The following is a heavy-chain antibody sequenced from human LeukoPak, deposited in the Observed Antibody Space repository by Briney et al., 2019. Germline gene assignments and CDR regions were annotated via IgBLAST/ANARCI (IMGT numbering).Heavy chain of an antibody. V-gene: IGHV4-34*01. CDR2: INHSGST. Sequence: PSETLSLTCAVYGGSFSGYYWSWIRQPPGKGLEWLGEINHSGSTNYNPSLKSRVTISVDTSKNQFSLKLTSATAADTAVYYCARLGYYDILTGYHYWGQGTLVTVSS. CDR3: ARLGYYDILTGYHY. D-gene: IGHD3-9*01. CDR1: GGSFSGYY. J-gene: IGHJ4*02.